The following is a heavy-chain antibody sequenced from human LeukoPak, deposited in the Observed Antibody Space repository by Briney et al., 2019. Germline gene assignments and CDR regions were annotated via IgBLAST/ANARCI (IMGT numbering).Heavy chain of an antibody. CDR3: ARERPPGDSSSWFLEGYFDI. CDR2: IIPIFGTA. D-gene: IGHD6-13*01. Sequence: SMKVSCKASGGTFSSYAITWVRQAPGQGLEWMGRIIPIFGTANYAQKFQGRVTITTDESTSTAYMELSILRSDDTAVYYCARERPPGDSSSWFLEGYFDIWGQGTLVTVSS. J-gene: IGHJ4*02. V-gene: IGHV1-69*05. CDR1: GGTFSSYA.